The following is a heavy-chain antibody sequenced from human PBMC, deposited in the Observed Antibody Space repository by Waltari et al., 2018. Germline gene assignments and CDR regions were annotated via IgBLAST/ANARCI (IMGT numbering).Heavy chain of an antibody. V-gene: IGHV4-34*01. CDR1: GGSFSGYY. D-gene: IGHD3-10*01. J-gene: IGHJ6*02. CDR2: INPRVSP. Sequence: QVQLQQWGAGLLKPSETLSLTCAVYGGSFSGYYWSWIRQPPGKGLEWIGGINPRVSPTYNPSLKSRVTISVSTSKNQFSLKLSSVTAADTAVYYCAITYYYGSGSYTPNYYYGMDVWGQGTTVTVSS. CDR3: AITYYYGSGSYTPNYYYGMDV.